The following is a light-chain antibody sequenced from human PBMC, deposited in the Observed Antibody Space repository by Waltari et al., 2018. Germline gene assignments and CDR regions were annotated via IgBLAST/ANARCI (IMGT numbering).Light chain of an antibody. J-gene: IGLJ2*01. Sequence: QSALTQPASVSGSPEQSITISCTGTTSDLGVYNYVSWYQQHPGKAPKLMIYDVSNRPSGVSNRFSGSKSGNTASLTISGLQAEDEADYYCSSYAGSGTLVFGGGTKLTVL. V-gene: IGLV2-14*03. CDR1: TSDLGVYNY. CDR3: SSYAGSGTLV. CDR2: DVS.